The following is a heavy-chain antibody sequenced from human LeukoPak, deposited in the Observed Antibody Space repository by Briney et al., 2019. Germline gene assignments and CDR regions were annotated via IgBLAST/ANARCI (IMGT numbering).Heavy chain of an antibody. CDR3: ARQSLGASGLDH. J-gene: IGHJ4*02. V-gene: IGHV3-74*01. D-gene: IGHD1-26*01. Sequence: GGSLRLSCAASGFTFSDYWMHWVRQAPGRGLVWVSRISSDGSRVTYADSVNGRFTISRDNSKDTLFLHMDSLRVDDTAIYYCARQSLGASGLDHWGQGVLVTVSS. CDR2: ISSDGSRV. CDR1: GFTFSDYW.